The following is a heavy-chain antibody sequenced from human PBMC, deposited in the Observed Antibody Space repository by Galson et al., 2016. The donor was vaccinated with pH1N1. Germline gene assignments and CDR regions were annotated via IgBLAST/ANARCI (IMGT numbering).Heavy chain of an antibody. D-gene: IGHD3/OR15-3a*01. CDR2: IKEDGSEK. J-gene: IGHJ4*02. V-gene: IGHV3-7*03. CDR3: ARVTSGGFGLVIIPFPYYFDY. Sequence: LRLSCAASGFTFSSYWMSWVRQAPGKGLEWVATIKEDGSEKYYVDSVKGRFTISRDTAKSSLFLRMSSLRPDDTAVYYCARVTSGGFGLVIIPFPYYFDYWGQGTLVTVSS. CDR1: GFTFSSYW.